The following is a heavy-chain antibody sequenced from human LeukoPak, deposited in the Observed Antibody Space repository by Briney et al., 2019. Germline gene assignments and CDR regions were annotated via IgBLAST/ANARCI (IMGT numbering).Heavy chain of an antibody. V-gene: IGHV3-21*01. J-gene: IGHJ5*02. CDR3: ARDSGPNYYDSSGPWDWFDP. CDR2: ISSSSSYI. D-gene: IGHD3-22*01. CDR1: GFTFSSYS. Sequence: PGGSLRLSCAASGFTFSSYSTNWVRQAPGKGLEWVSSISSSSSYIYYADSVKGRFTISRDNAKNSLYLQMNSLRAEDTAVYYCARDSGPNYYDSSGPWDWFDPWGQGTLVTVSS.